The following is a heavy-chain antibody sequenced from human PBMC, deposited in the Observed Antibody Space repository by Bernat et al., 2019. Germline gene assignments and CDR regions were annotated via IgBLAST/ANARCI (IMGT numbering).Heavy chain of an antibody. D-gene: IGHD2-15*01. CDR2: ISGSGGST. Sequence: EVQLLESGGGLVQPGGSLRLSCAASGFTFSSYAMSWVRQAPGKGLEWVAAISGSGGSTYSAGSVEGLFTISRDNSKNTLYLQMNGLRAEDTAVYYCAKGDCSGGSYYSGSLYCFDYWGQGSLVTVSS. V-gene: IGHV3-23*01. CDR3: AKGDCSGGSYYSGSLYCFDY. J-gene: IGHJ4*02. CDR1: GFTFSSYA.